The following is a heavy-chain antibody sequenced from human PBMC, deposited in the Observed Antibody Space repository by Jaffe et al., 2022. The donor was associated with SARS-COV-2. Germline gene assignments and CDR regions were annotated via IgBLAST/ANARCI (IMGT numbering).Heavy chain of an antibody. Sequence: QLQLVESGGGLVQPGRSLRLSCAASGFTFRPYAMHWVRQAPGKGLEWVALISYDGSNKYYADSVKGRFTISRDDSKSTLYLQMNILRAEDTAVYYCAREGTRQWGGGAMDVWGQGTTVTVSS. CDR2: ISYDGSNK. V-gene: IGHV3-30-3*01. CDR3: AREGTRQWGGGAMDV. D-gene: IGHD6-19*01. CDR1: GFTFRPYA. J-gene: IGHJ6*02.